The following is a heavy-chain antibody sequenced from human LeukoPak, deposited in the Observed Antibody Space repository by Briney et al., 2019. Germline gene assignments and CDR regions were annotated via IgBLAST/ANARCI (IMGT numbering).Heavy chain of an antibody. CDR1: GGSISSYY. D-gene: IGHD2-15*01. Sequence: SESLSLTCTVSGGSISSYYWSWIRQPPGKGLEWIGYIYYSGSTNYNPSLKSRVTISVDTSKNQFSLKLSSVTAADTAVYYCARDGCSGGSCYSGNWFDPWGQGTLVTVSP. J-gene: IGHJ5*02. CDR3: ARDGCSGGSCYSGNWFDP. V-gene: IGHV4-59*01. CDR2: IYYSGST.